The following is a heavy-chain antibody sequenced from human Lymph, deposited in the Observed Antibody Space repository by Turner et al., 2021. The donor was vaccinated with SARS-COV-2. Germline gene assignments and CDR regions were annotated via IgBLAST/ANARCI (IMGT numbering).Heavy chain of an antibody. Sequence: QVQLVQSGAAEKKPGSSVKVSCTASGGTFSSYHAINWVRQAPGQGLEWMGGIIPIFGIANYAQKFQGRVTITANESTNTAYMELSSLRSEDTAVYYGARERGSISGAVRGMDVWGQGTTVTVSS. CDR2: IIPIFGIA. J-gene: IGHJ6*02. V-gene: IGHV1-69*01. CDR1: GGTFSSYHA. D-gene: IGHD7-27*01. CDR3: ARERGSISGAVRGMDV.